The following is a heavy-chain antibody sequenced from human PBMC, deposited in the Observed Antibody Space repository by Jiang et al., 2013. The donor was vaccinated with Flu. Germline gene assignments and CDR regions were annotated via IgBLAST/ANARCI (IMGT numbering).Heavy chain of an antibody. CDR1: GDSISSDDYY. CDR2: IHTSGST. J-gene: IGHJ5*02. D-gene: IGHD6-6*01. Sequence: GPGLVTPSQTLSLTCSVSGDSISSDDYYWGWIRQPPGKGLEWIGYIHTSGSTYYNPSLKSRLIISIDTSRTQFSLKLTSVTAADTAVYYCARRSRLVFDPWGQGTLVTVSS. V-gene: IGHV4-30-4*01. CDR3: ARRSRLVFDP.